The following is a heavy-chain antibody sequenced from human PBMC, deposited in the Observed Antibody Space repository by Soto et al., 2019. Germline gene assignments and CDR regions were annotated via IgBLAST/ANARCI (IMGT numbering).Heavy chain of an antibody. J-gene: IGHJ4*02. Sequence: GASVKVSCKVSGSRFSNYVISWVRQAPGHGPEWLGRIIPIFNSTKYAQNFQGRVTITADKSTSTASLELSSLRSDDTAVYYCAREGRGKKAGYNGLVSLGYWGQGTLVTVSS. CDR3: AREGRGKKAGYNGLVSLGY. V-gene: IGHV1-69*06. CDR2: IIPIFNST. D-gene: IGHD2-2*02. CDR1: GSRFSNYV.